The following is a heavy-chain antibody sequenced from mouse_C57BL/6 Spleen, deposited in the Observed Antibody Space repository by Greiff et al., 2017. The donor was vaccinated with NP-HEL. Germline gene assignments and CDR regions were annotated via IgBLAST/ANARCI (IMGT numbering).Heavy chain of an antibody. J-gene: IGHJ4*01. CDR3: AREYYGSSSYAMDY. Sequence: VQLQQSGPELVKPGASVKISCKASGYAFSSSWMNWVKQRPGKGLEWIGRIYPGEGDTNYNGKFKGKATLTADKSSSTAYMQLSSLTSEDSAVYFCAREYYGSSSYAMDYWGQGTSVTVSS. V-gene: IGHV1-82*01. CDR1: GYAFSSSW. CDR2: IYPGEGDT. D-gene: IGHD1-1*01.